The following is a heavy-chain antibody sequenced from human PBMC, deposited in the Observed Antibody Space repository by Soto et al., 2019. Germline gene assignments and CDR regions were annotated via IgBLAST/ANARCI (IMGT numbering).Heavy chain of an antibody. Sequence: PGGSLRLSCAASGFTISNYGMSWVRQAPGKALEWVSTSSGSGDFTYYADSVRGRFTISRDNSRNTLFLQMDSLRADDTALCYCARDLYGSSDYWGQGTQVTVSS. CDR2: SSGSGDFT. CDR3: ARDLYGSSDY. J-gene: IGHJ4*02. D-gene: IGHD6-6*01. V-gene: IGHV3-23*01. CDR1: GFTISNYG.